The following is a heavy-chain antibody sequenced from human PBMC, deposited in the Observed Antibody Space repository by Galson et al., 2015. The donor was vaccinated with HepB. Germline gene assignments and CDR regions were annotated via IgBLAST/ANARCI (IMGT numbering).Heavy chain of an antibody. V-gene: IGHV4-39*01. CDR2: IYCSGDT. Sequence: SETLSLTCTISGGSISSSSHYWGWIRQPPGKGLEWIGRIYCSGDTYYNPSLKSRVTISIDTSKNQLSLKVKFVTATDTAIYYCARPRYCSSATCSAAFDSWGQGTLVTVSS. J-gene: IGHJ4*02. D-gene: IGHD2-2*01. CDR1: GGSISSSSHY. CDR3: ARPRYCSSATCSAAFDS.